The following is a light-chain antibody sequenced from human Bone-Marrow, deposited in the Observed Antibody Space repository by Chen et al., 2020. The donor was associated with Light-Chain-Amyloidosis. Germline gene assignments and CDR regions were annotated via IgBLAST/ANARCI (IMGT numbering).Light chain of an antibody. Sequence: SYVLTQPSSVSVAPGQTATIACGGNNIGSTSVHWYQQTPGQAPPLVVYDDSDRPSGVPERWSGSNSGNTATLTIRRGEAGEEADYYCQVWDRSSDRPVFGGGTKLTVL. V-gene: IGLV3-21*02. CDR1: NIGSTS. J-gene: IGLJ3*02. CDR3: QVWDRSSDRPV. CDR2: DDS.